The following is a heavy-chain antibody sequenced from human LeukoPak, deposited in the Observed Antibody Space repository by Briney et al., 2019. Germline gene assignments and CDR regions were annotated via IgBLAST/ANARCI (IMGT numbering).Heavy chain of an antibody. J-gene: IGHJ4*02. CDR1: GFTFSSRT. Sequence: GGSLRLSCAASGFTFSSRTIAWVRHAPGKRLEWVSSISGSDGSEYYADSVRGRFTISRDTSQNTVYLLMNSLRADDTAVYYCVKTHRYSSTWLDYWGQGTLVTVSS. CDR2: ISGSDGSE. V-gene: IGHV3-23*01. D-gene: IGHD6-13*01. CDR3: VKTHRYSSTWLDY.